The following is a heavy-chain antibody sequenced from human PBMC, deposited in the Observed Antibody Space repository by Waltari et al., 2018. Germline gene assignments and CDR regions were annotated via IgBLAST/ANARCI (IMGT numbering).Heavy chain of an antibody. J-gene: IGHJ4*02. CDR3: ARGSPPPTFDY. V-gene: IGHV1-2*06. Sequence: QVQLVQSGAEVKKPGASVKVSCKASGYTFTADYMTGGRQAPEQGLEWMGRINPNSGGTNYAQKFQGRVTMTRDTSISTAYMELSRLRSDDTAVYYCARGSPPPTFDYWGQGTLVTVSS. CDR2: INPNSGGT. CDR1: GYTFTADY.